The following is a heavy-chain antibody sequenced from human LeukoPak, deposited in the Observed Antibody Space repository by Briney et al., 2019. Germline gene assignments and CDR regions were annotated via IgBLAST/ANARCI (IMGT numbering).Heavy chain of an antibody. CDR3: ARGNYMDV. CDR1: GGSISSGSYY. CDR2: IYTSGST. Sequence: SETLSLPCTVSGGSISSGSYYWSWIRQPAGKGLEWIGRIYTSGSTNYNPSLKSRVTISVDTSKNQFSLKLSSVTAADTAVYYCARGNYMDVWGKGTTVTVSS. V-gene: IGHV4-61*02. J-gene: IGHJ6*03.